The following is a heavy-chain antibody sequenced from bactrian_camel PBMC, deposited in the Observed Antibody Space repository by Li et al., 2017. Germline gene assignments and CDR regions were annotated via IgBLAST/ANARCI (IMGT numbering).Heavy chain of an antibody. J-gene: IGHJ6*01. CDR1: GDTRTSVC. CDR2: IEMDGTL. Sequence: HVQLVESGGGSVQPGGSLRLSCLRSGDTRTSVCMAWFRQAPGKEREGVAAIEMDGTLHYGYRIEGRFAISRDSAANTLYLQMNNLEPGDTAMYYCAAAHCPPWSSSIAAIGREADFGYWGQGTQVTVS. D-gene: IGHD4*01. V-gene: IGHV3S26*01. CDR3: AAAHCPPWSSSIAAIGREADFGY.